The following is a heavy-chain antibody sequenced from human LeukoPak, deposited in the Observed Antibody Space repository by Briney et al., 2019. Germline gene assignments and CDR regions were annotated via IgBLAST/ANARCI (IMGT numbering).Heavy chain of an antibody. CDR1: GDTLSTYY. CDR2: ISLGNT. J-gene: IGHJ4*02. Sequence: SETPSLTCSLSGDTLSTYYWNWIRQTPGRGLEWIGHISLGNTEYDPSLKSRVTISVDTSKNELYLRLTSVTAADTALYFCARDKRHSYGKYFDPWSQGTLVSVSS. CDR3: ARDKRHSYGKYFDP. D-gene: IGHD5-18*01. V-gene: IGHV4-59*12.